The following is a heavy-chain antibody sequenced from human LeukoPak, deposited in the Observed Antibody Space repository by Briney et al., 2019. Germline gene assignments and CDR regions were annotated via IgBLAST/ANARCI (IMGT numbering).Heavy chain of an antibody. D-gene: IGHD1/OR15-1a*01. Sequence: HGASVKVSCKASGYTLVSYGISWVRQAPGQGLEWVGWISGHNGNTDYAQKFQGRVTLTTDTSTSTASMELRGLRFDDTAVYFCARDEQLLPKWLDRWGQGTLVTVSS. CDR1: GYTLVSYG. J-gene: IGHJ5*02. CDR3: ARDEQLLPKWLDR. V-gene: IGHV1-18*01. CDR2: ISGHNGNT.